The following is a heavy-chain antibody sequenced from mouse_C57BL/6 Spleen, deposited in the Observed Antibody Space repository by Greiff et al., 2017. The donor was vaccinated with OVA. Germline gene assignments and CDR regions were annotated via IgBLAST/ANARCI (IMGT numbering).Heavy chain of an antibody. J-gene: IGHJ1*03. CDR2: INPNNGGT. V-gene: IGHV1-26*01. Sequence: EVQLQQSGPELVKPGASVKISCKASGYTFTDYYMNWVKQSHGKSLEWIGDINPNNGGTSYNQKFKGKATLTVDKSSSTAYMELSSLTSEDSAVYYGARSPTPYDSPYFDVWGTGTTVTVSS. D-gene: IGHD2-4*01. CDR1: GYTFTDYY. CDR3: ARSPTPYDSPYFDV.